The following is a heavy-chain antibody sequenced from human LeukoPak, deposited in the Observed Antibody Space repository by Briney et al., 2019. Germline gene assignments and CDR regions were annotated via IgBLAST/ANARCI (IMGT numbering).Heavy chain of an antibody. D-gene: IGHD3-3*01. CDR1: GGTFSSYT. V-gene: IGHV1-69*02. CDR3: ASSIHYDFWSGYSNWFDP. Sequence: SVKVSCKASGGTFSSYTISWVRQAPGQGLEWMGRIIPILGIANYAQKFQGRVTITADKSTSTAYMELSSLRSEDTAVYYCASSIHYDFWSGYSNWFDPWGRGTLVTVSS. CDR2: IIPILGIA. J-gene: IGHJ5*02.